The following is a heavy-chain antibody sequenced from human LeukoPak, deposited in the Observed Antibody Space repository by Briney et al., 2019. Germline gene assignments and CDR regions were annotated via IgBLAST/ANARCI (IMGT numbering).Heavy chain of an antibody. CDR2: IRGSGGST. CDR3: AKGTVPVPDFWSGYLN. CDR1: GFTFSSYA. V-gene: IGHV3-23*01. J-gene: IGHJ4*02. Sequence: GGSLRLSCAASGFTFSSYAMSWVRQAPGKGLEWVSAIRGSGGSTYYADSVKGRFTISRDNSKNTLYLQMNSLRAEDTAVYYCAKGTVPVPDFWSGYLNWGQGTLVTVSS. D-gene: IGHD3-3*01.